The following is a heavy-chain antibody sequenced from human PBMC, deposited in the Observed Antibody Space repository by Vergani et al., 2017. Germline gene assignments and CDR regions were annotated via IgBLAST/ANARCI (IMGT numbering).Heavy chain of an antibody. V-gene: IGHV4-38-2*02. CDR1: GYSISRGSY. CDR3: GVSMVRSPRPDNWFDS. Sequence: QIQLQESGPGLVKPSETLSLTCSVSGYSISRGSYWAWIRQTPEKGLEWIGGMFHTGEASNSPSLQSRVAFSMDTSKNQFSLQLTSVTAADTAVYFCGVSMVRSPRPDNWFDSWGRGTLVTVSS. CDR2: MFHTGEA. J-gene: IGHJ5*01. D-gene: IGHD3-10*01.